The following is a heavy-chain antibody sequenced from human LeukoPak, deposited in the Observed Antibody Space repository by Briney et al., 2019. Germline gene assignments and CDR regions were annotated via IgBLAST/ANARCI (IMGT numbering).Heavy chain of an antibody. D-gene: IGHD2-21*01. CDR1: GFTFSSYA. CDR2: ISYDGSNK. V-gene: IGHV3-30-3*01. CDR3: ATYCGGDCSDAFDI. Sequence: GGPLRLSCAASGFTFSSYAMHWVRQAPGKGLEWVAVISYDGSNKYYADSVKGRFTISRDNSKNTLYLQMNSLRAEDTAVYYCATYCGGDCSDAFDIWGQGTMVTVSS. J-gene: IGHJ3*02.